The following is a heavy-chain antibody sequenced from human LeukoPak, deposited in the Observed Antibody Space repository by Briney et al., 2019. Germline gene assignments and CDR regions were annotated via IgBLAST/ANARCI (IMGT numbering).Heavy chain of an antibody. CDR2: IRYDGSDK. CDR3: AKDTRGTYYDSSGYLFDY. J-gene: IGHJ4*02. CDR1: GFPFSDYG. V-gene: IGHV3-30*02. D-gene: IGHD3-22*01. Sequence: AGGSLRLSCAVSGFPFSDYGMHWVRQAPGKGLEWVAFIRYDGSDKYYADSVKGRFTISRDISENTLYLQMNSLRAEDTAVYYCAKDTRGTYYDSSGYLFDYWGQGVLVTVSS.